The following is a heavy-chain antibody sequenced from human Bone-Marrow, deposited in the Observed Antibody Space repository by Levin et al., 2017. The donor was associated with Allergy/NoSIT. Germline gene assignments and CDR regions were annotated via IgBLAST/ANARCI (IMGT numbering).Heavy chain of an antibody. J-gene: IGHJ6*02. CDR1: GFTFEDYA. V-gene: IGHV3-9*01. CDR2: ITWSSGSI. CDR3: ARSPSPSFAYTSGEHHYLYYGMDV. D-gene: IGHD1-1*01. Sequence: GGSLRLSCAASGFTFEDYAMHWVRQAPGKGLEWVSGITWSSGSIGYADSVKGRFTISRDNAKKSLYLQMNSLRADDTALYYCARSPSPSFAYTSGEHHYLYYGMDVWGQGTTVTVSS.